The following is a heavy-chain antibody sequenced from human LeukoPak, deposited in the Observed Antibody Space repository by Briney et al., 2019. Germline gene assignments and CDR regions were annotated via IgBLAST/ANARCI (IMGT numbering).Heavy chain of an antibody. J-gene: IGHJ3*02. Sequence: GGSLRLSCAASGFTFSSYGMHWVRQAPGKGLEWVAFIRYDGSNKYYADSVKGRFTISRDNSKNALYLQMNSLRAEDTAVYYCAKDLRGYSYGSDAFDIWGQGTMVTVSS. CDR2: IRYDGSNK. CDR3: AKDLRGYSYGSDAFDI. CDR1: GFTFSSYG. D-gene: IGHD5-18*01. V-gene: IGHV3-30*02.